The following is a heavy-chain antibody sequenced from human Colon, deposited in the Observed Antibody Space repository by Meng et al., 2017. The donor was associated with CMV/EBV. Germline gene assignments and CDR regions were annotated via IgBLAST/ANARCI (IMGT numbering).Heavy chain of an antibody. CDR3: ARGLFDIVVVPAARGCNWLDP. CDR1: GYSISSGYY. CDR2: IYHSGST. J-gene: IGHJ5*02. Sequence: SETLSLTCTVSGYSISSGYYWGWIRQPPGKGLEWIGSIYHSGSTYYNPSLKSRVTISVDTSKNQFSLKLSSVTAADTAVYYCARGLFDIVVVPAARGCNWLDPWGQGTLVTVSS. D-gene: IGHD2-2*01. V-gene: IGHV4-38-2*02.